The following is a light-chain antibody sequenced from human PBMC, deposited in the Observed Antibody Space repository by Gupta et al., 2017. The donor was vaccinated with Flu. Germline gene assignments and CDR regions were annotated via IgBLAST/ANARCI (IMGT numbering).Light chain of an antibody. CDR2: EVN. J-gene: IGLJ2*01. CDR3: SSYAGSSGVV. CDR1: SSDVGGYNY. Sequence: QSALTQPPSASGSPGQSVTISCTGTSSDVGGYNYVSWYQQHPGKAPRLMIYEVNKRTSGVPGRFSGSRSGNTASLTVSGLQGEDEGDYYCSSYAGSSGVVFGGGTKLTVL. V-gene: IGLV2-8*01.